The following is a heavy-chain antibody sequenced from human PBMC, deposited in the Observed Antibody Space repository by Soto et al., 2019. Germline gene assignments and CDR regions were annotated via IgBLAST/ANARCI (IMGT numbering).Heavy chain of an antibody. CDR2: IKQDGSEK. J-gene: IGHJ6*02. CDR3: ARDLASEGCGELVKGYYYYGMDV. CDR1: GFTFSSYW. V-gene: IGHV3-7*01. Sequence: GGSLRLSCAASGFTFSSYWMSWVRQAPGKGLEWVANIKQDGSEKYYVDSVKGRFTISRDNAKNSLYLQMNSLRAEDTAVYYCARDLASEGCGELVKGYYYYGMDVWGQGTTVTVSS. D-gene: IGHD3-10*01.